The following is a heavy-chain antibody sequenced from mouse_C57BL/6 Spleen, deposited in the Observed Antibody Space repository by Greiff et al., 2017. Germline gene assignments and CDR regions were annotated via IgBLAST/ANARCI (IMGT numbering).Heavy chain of an antibody. Sequence: QVQLQQPGAELVRPGSSVKLSCKASGYTFTSYWMHWVKQRPIQGLEWIGNIDPSDSETHYNQKFKDKATLTVDKSSSTAYMQLSSLTSEDSAVYYWAKTAQASYAMDYWGQGTSVTVSS. CDR3: AKTAQASYAMDY. CDR2: IDPSDSET. CDR1: GYTFTSYW. V-gene: IGHV1-52*01. J-gene: IGHJ4*01. D-gene: IGHD3-2*02.